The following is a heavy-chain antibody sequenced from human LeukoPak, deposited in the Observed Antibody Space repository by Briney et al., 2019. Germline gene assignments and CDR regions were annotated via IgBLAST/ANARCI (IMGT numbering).Heavy chain of an antibody. CDR2: ITASGTAM. CDR3: ASSGSYRFDY. V-gene: IGHV3-48*02. J-gene: IGHJ4*02. Sequence: GGSLRLSCAASGFTFSSYSMNWVRQAPGKGLEWVSHITASGTAMFYADSVKGRFIISRDNAKNSLYLQMNSLRDEDTAVYYCASSGSYRFDYWGQGTLVTVFS. CDR1: GFTFSSYS. D-gene: IGHD1-26*01.